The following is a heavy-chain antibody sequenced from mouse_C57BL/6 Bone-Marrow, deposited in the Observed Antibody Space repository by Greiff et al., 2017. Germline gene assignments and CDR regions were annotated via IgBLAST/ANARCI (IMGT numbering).Heavy chain of an antibody. Sequence: QVQLKQPGAELVMPGASVKLSCKASGYTFTSYWMHWVKQRPGQGLEWIGEIDPSDSYTNYNQKFKGKSTLTVDKSSSTAYMQLSSLTSEDSAVYYCAREGYYGSSPWYFDVWGTGTTVTVSS. CDR1: GYTFTSYW. D-gene: IGHD1-1*01. CDR3: AREGYYGSSPWYFDV. CDR2: IDPSDSYT. V-gene: IGHV1-69*01. J-gene: IGHJ1*03.